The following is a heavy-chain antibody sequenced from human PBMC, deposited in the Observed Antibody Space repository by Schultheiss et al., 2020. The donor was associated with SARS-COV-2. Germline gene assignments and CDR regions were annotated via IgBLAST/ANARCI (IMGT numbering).Heavy chain of an antibody. CDR2: IWYDGSNK. D-gene: IGHD3-10*01. CDR3: ARDRYYGSGSYYNAHYFDY. Sequence: GGSLRLSCAASGFTFSSYGMHWVRQAPGKGLEWVAVIWYDGSNKYYADSVKGRFTISRDNSKNTLYLQMNSLRAEDTAVYYCARDRYYGSGSYYNAHYFDYWGQGTLVTVSS. CDR1: GFTFSSYG. V-gene: IGHV3-33*01. J-gene: IGHJ4*02.